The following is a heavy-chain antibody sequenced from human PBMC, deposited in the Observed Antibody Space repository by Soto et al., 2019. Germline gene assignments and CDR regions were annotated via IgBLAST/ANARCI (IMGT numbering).Heavy chain of an antibody. Sequence: GGSLRLSCAASGFTFSSYDMHWVRQATGKGLEWVSAIGTAGDTYYPGSVKGRFTISRENAKNSLYLQMNSLRAGDTAVYYCARSSTTKIWFGEFDPWGQGTLVTVSS. CDR3: ARSSTTKIWFGEFDP. J-gene: IGHJ5*02. CDR1: GFTFSSYD. D-gene: IGHD3-10*01. CDR2: IGTAGDT. V-gene: IGHV3-13*04.